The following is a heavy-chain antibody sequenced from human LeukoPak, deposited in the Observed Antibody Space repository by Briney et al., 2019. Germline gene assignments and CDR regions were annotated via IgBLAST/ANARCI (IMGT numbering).Heavy chain of an antibody. V-gene: IGHV4-39*01. Sequence: SETLSLTCTVSGGSISSYSWGWIRQPPGKGLEWIGSIFYSGSTYYNPSLKSRVTISLDTSKNQFSLKVSSVTAADTAVYYCARHSFGAGYNNFDYWGQGTLVTVSS. D-gene: IGHD5-24*01. J-gene: IGHJ4*02. CDR1: GGSISSYS. CDR3: ARHSFGAGYNNFDY. CDR2: IFYSGST.